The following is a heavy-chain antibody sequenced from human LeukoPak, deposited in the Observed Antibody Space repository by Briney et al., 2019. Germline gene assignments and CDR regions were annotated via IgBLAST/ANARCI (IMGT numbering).Heavy chain of an antibody. D-gene: IGHD6-19*01. V-gene: IGHV1-69*06. CDR1: GGTFCSYA. J-gene: IGHJ4*02. CDR3: ARPRRIAVAGGLDY. CDR2: IIPIFGTA. Sequence: GASVKVSCKASGGTFCSYAISWVRQAPGQGLEWMGGIIPIFGTANYAQKFQGRVTITADKSTSTAYMELSSLRSEDTAVYYCARPRRIAVAGGLDYRGQGTLVTVSS.